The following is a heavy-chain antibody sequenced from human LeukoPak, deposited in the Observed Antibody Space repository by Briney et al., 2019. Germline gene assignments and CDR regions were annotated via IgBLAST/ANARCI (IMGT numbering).Heavy chain of an antibody. CDR3: ARAGSYLGNWFDP. J-gene: IGHJ5*02. CDR1: GFTFSSYG. D-gene: IGHD1-26*01. V-gene: IGHV3-30*02. CDR2: IRYDGSNK. Sequence: GGSLRLSCAASGFTFSSYGMHWVRQAPGKGLEWVAFIRYDGSNKYCADSVKGRFTISRDNATNSLYLQMNSLRAEDTAVYYCARAGSYLGNWFDPWGQGTLVTVSS.